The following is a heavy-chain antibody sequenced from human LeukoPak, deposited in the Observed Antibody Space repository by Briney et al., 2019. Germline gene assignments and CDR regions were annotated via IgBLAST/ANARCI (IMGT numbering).Heavy chain of an antibody. CDR2: ISSSSTSV. Sequence: GGSLRLSCAASGFTFSDYCMNWVRQAPGKGLEWVSSISSSSTSVFYADSVKGRFTVSRDDAKNSLHLQMNSLRAEDTAVYYCARDRNWNYDYWGQGTTVTVSS. CDR1: GFTFSDYC. J-gene: IGHJ4*03. D-gene: IGHD1-7*01. V-gene: IGHV3-21*01. CDR3: ARDRNWNYDY.